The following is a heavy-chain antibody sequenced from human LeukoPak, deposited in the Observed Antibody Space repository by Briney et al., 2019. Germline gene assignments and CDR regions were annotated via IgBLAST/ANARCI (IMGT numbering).Heavy chain of an antibody. CDR1: GGSISSSSYY. V-gene: IGHV4-39*01. CDR3: ATESVVTGEFDP. J-gene: IGHJ5*02. D-gene: IGHD4-23*01. CDR2: IYYSGCT. Sequence: KPSETLSLTCTVPGGSISSSSYYWGRIRQPPGKGLEWIGSIYYSGCTYYDPSAKSRVTISVDTSKNQFSLKLSSVTAADTAVYYCATESVVTGEFDPWGQGTLVTVSS.